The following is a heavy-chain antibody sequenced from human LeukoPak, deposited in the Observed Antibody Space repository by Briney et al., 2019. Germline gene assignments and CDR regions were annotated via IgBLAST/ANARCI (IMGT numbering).Heavy chain of an antibody. CDR1: GYLFNSRW. Sequence: GESLKISCKGSGYLFNSRWIAWVRQMPGKGLEWMGIIYPGDSDARYSPSFQGQVTISVDKPISTAYLQWRSLKASDTAIYYCATTSPQVWFDPWGQGTLVTVSA. J-gene: IGHJ5*02. CDR2: IYPGDSDA. V-gene: IGHV5-51*04. CDR3: ATTSPQVWFDP.